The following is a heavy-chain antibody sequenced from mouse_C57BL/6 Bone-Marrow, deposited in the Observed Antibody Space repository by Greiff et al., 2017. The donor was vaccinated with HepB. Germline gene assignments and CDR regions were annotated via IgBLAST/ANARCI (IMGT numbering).Heavy chain of an antibody. D-gene: IGHD2-12*01. CDR3: ASYDSRIYGYAMDY. V-gene: IGHV5-12*01. CDR2: ISNGGGST. Sequence: DVMLVESGGGLVQPGGSLKLSCAASGFTFSDYYMYWVRQTPEKRLEWVAYISNGGGSTYYPDTVKGRFTISRDNAKNTLYLQMSRLKSEDTAMYYCASYDSRIYGYAMDYWGQGTSVTVSS. CDR1: GFTFSDYY. J-gene: IGHJ4*01.